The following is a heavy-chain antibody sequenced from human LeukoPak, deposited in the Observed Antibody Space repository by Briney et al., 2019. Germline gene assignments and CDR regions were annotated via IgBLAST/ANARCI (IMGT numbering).Heavy chain of an antibody. V-gene: IGHV4-34*01. CDR2: INHSGST. J-gene: IGHJ6*02. Sequence: PSETLSLTCAVYGGSFSGYYWSWIRQPPGQGLEWIGEINHSGSTNYSPSLKSRVTISVDTSKNQFSLKLSSVTAADTAVYYCARAPKSYYYYGMDVWGQGTTVTVSS. CDR3: ARAPKSYYYYGMDV. CDR1: GGSFSGYY.